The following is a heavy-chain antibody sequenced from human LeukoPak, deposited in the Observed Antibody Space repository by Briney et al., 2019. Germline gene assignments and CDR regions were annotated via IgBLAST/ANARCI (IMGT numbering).Heavy chain of an antibody. CDR3: ARGGYSSSPWFDP. D-gene: IGHD6-6*01. J-gene: IGHJ5*02. CDR1: GYTFTSYG. Sequence: ASVKVSCKASGYTFTSYGISWVRQAPGQGLEWMGWISAYNGNTNYAQKFQGRVTMTRDTSISTAYMELSRLRSDDTAVYYCARGGYSSSPWFDPWGQGTLVTVSS. CDR2: ISAYNGNT. V-gene: IGHV1-18*01.